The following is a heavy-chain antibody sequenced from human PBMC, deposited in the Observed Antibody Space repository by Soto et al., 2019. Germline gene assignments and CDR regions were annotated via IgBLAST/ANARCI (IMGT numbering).Heavy chain of an antibody. D-gene: IGHD6-13*01. V-gene: IGHV1-18*01. CDR3: AKEGHQQQLDYFDY. CDR2: ISTYSGNT. J-gene: IGHJ4*02. CDR1: GYTFTNYG. Sequence: ASVKVSCKASGYTFTNYGITWVRQAPGQGPEWMGWISTYSGNTNYAQKLQGRFTISRDNSKNTLYLQMNSLRAEDTAVYYCAKEGHQQQLDYFDYWGQGTLVTVSS.